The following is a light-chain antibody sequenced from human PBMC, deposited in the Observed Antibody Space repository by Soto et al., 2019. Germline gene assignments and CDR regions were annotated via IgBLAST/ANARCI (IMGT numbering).Light chain of an antibody. J-gene: IGKJ2*01. Sequence: EIVVTQSPGTLSLSPGERATLSCRASQSVSSTYLAWYQQKPGQAPRLLLYGASSRATGIPDRFSGSGSGTDFTLTISRLEPEDFAVYYCQQYGSSPPYTFGQGTKLEIK. V-gene: IGKV3-20*01. CDR3: QQYGSSPPYT. CDR1: QSVSSTY. CDR2: GAS.